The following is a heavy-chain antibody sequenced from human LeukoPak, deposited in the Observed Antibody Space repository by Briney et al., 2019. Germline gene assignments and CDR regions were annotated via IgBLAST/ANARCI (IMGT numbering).Heavy chain of an antibody. D-gene: IGHD3-10*01. CDR3: ARDSITMVRGVIHDWFDL. CDR2: ISSNGGST. Sequence: PGGSLRLSCSASGFTFSYYAMHWVRQTAGKGLEFVSGISSNGGSTYYADSLKGRFTISRDNSQNTLYLHMNSLRAEDTAVYYCARDSITMVRGVIHDWFDLWGQGTLVTVSS. J-gene: IGHJ5*02. CDR1: GFTFSYYA. V-gene: IGHV3-64*04.